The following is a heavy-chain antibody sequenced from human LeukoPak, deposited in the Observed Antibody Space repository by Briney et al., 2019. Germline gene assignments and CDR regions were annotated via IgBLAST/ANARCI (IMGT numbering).Heavy chain of an antibody. J-gene: IGHJ4*02. V-gene: IGHV1-3*01. D-gene: IGHD3-10*01. CDR1: GYTFTGYY. CDR3: ARDRYYGSGSPAYYFDY. Sequence: ASVKVSCKASGYTFTGYYMHWVRQAPGQRLEWMGWINAGNGNTKYSQKFQGRVTITRDTSASTAYMELSSLRSEDTAVYYCARDRYYGSGSPAYYFDYWGQGTLVTVSS. CDR2: INAGNGNT.